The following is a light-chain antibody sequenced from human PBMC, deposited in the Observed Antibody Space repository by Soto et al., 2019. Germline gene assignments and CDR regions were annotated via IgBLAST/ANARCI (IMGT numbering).Light chain of an antibody. V-gene: IGKV3-15*01. J-gene: IGKJ2*01. CDR2: DAS. Sequence: EIVMTQSPATLSVSPGERATLSCRASQSVSSYLDWYQQKPGLPPRLLIYDASTRATGIPDRFSGSGSGTDFTVTISSLQSADLAVFYCQQYSNWPPLYTFGRATKLAIK. CDR3: QQYSNWPPLYT. CDR1: QSVSSY.